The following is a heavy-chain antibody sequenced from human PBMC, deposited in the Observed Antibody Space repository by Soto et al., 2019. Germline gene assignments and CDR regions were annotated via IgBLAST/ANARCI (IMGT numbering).Heavy chain of an antibody. J-gene: IGHJ4*02. CDR3: ARERGGYSYDF. D-gene: IGHD2-15*01. CDR1: GFSFSSYW. V-gene: IGHV3-74*01. CDR2: INGDGDYT. Sequence: EVQLVESGGGLVQPGGSLRLSCAASGFSFSSYWMHWLRQVPGKGLVWVSRINGDGDYTNYADSVKGRFTISRDNAKNTLYLQMNSLRAEDTAVYYCARERGGYSYDFWGQGTLVTVSS.